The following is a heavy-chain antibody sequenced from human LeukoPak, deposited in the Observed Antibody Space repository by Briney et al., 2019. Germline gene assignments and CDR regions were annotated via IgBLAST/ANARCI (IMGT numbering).Heavy chain of an antibody. CDR2: ISYDGSNK. CDR3: ANREYHLPALY. J-gene: IGHJ4*02. D-gene: IGHD2-2*01. CDR1: GFNFSDHG. Sequence: PGGSLRLSCAASGFNFSDHGIHWVRQAPGKGLEWVAVISYDGSNKYYADSVKGRFTISRDNSKNTLYLQMNSLRAEDTAVYYCANREYHLPALYWGQGTLVTVSS. V-gene: IGHV3-30*18.